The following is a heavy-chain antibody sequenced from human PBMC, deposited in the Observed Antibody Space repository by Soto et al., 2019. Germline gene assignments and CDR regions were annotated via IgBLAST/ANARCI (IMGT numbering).Heavy chain of an antibody. CDR2: ISTSGAGT. CDR1: GFTFSTYA. D-gene: IGHD4-17*01. V-gene: IGHV3-23*01. J-gene: IGHJ1*01. Sequence: EVQLLESGGDLVQPGGSLRLSCAASGFTFSTYAMNWVRQAPGKGLEWVSGISTSGAGTYYADSVKGRFTISRDNSKNTLFLQMNSLRAEDSGLYYCATVYRYGDPEHLGQGTLVTVSS. CDR3: ATVYRYGDPEH.